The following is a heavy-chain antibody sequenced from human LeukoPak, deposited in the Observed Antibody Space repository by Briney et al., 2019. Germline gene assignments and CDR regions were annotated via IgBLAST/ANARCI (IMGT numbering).Heavy chain of an antibody. CDR1: GFTFSTYA. V-gene: IGHV3-23*01. J-gene: IGHJ4*02. D-gene: IGHD4-23*01. Sequence: GGSLRLPCAASGFTFSTYAMSWVRQAPGKGLEWVSTISGSGANTYYADSVRGRFTISRDSSQNTVHLQMNSLRAEDTAVYYCAKDRRSYGGTSFDSWGQGTLVTVSS. CDR2: ISGSGANT. CDR3: AKDRRSYGGTSFDS.